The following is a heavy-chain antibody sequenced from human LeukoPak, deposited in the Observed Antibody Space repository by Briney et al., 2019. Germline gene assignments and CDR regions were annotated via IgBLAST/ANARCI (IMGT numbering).Heavy chain of an antibody. D-gene: IGHD4-17*01. CDR2: IYYSGST. CDR3: ARAGRIRSSNRLRSQPIEYYFDY. Sequence: PSETLSLTCTVSGGSISSGGYYWSWIRQHPGKGLEWIGSIYYSGSTNYNPSLQGRVTISLDTSRNQFSLKLSSVTAADTAVYYCARAGRIRSSNRLRSQPIEYYFDYWGQGTLVTVSS. CDR1: GGSISSGGYY. V-gene: IGHV4-31*03. J-gene: IGHJ4*02.